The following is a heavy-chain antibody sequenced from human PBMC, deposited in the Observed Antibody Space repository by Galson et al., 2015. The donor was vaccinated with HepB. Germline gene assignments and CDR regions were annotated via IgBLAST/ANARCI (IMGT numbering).Heavy chain of an antibody. CDR2: IYYSGST. D-gene: IGHD3-10*01. CDR1: GGSISSSSYY. J-gene: IGHJ4*02. V-gene: IGHV4-39*01. CDR3: ARHYYGSGSYFVY. Sequence: ETLSLTCTVSGGSISSSSYYWGWIRQPPGKGLEWIGSIYYSGSTYYNPSLKSRVTISVDTSKNQFSLKLSSVTAADTAVYYCARHYYGSGSYFVYWGQGTLVTVSS.